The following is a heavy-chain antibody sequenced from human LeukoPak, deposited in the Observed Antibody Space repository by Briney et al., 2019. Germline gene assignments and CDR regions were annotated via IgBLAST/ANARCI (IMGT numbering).Heavy chain of an antibody. Sequence: PGGSLRLSCAASGFTFSSYSVNWVRQAPGKGLEWVSYISSSSSTIYYADSVKGRFTISGDNAKNSLYLQMNSLRAEDTAVYYCARDGLLWFGELFPYYFDYWGQGTLVTVSS. V-gene: IGHV3-48*01. CDR3: ARDGLLWFGELFPYYFDY. CDR2: ISSSSSTI. D-gene: IGHD3-10*01. CDR1: GFTFSSYS. J-gene: IGHJ4*02.